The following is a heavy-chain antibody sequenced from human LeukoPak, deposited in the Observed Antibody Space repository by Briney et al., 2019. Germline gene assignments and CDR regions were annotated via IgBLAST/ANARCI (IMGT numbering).Heavy chain of an antibody. CDR3: ANQGDYYYYYMDV. CDR2: ISGSGGST. D-gene: IGHD2-21*01. V-gene: IGHV3-23*01. Sequence: GGTLRLSCAASGFTFSSYGMSWVRQAPGKGLEWSSAISGSGGSTYYADSVKGRFTISRDNSKNTLYLQMNSLRAEDTAVYYCANQGDYYYYYMDVWGKGTTVTVSS. CDR1: GFTFSSYG. J-gene: IGHJ6*03.